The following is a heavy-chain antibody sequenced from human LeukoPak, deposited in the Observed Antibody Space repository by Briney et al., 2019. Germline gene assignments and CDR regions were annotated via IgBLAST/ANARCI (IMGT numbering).Heavy chain of an antibody. CDR1: GGTFSSYA. J-gene: IGHJ3*02. V-gene: IGHV1-69*05. CDR3: ATDIVAELAFDI. CDR2: IIPIFGTA. Sequence: SVKVSCAASGGTFSSYAISWVRQAPGQGLEWMGGIIPIFGTANYAQKFQGRVTITTDESTSTAYMELSSLRSEDTAVYYCATDIVAELAFDIWGQGTMVTVSS. D-gene: IGHD3-16*02.